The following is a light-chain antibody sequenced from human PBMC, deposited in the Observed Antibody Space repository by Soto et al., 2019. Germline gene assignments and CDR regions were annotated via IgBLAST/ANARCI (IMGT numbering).Light chain of an antibody. CDR1: QSIGTS. Sequence: DIQMTQSPPTLSASIGDRVTITCRASQSIGTSLGWYQQKPGKAPKFLIYDVSNLKSGVPSRFSGSGSGTEFTLTISSLQPDDSATYYCLQYSLYYTFGQGTKLEVK. V-gene: IGKV1-5*01. CDR2: DVS. J-gene: IGKJ2*01. CDR3: LQYSLYYT.